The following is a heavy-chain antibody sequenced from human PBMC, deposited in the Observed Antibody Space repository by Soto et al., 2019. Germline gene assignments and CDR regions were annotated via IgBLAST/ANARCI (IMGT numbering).Heavy chain of an antibody. CDR1: GFTFSSYG. Sequence: GSLRLSCAASGFTFSSYGMHWVRQAPGKGLEWVAVISYDGSNKYYADSVKGRFTISRDNSKNTLYLQMNSLRAEDTAVYYCAKEEDNWQLVRYYYMDVWGKGTTVTVSS. V-gene: IGHV3-30*18. J-gene: IGHJ6*03. D-gene: IGHD6-6*01. CDR2: ISYDGSNK. CDR3: AKEEDNWQLVRYYYMDV.